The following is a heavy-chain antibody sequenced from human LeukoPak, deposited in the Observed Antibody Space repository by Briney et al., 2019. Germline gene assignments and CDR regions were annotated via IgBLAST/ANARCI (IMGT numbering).Heavy chain of an antibody. Sequence: GGSLRLSCAASGFPFSSYAMSWVRQAPGKGLEWVSGISGSDTGTYYADSVKGRFTISRDNSRNTLYLQMNSLRAEDTAVYYCAKSRARREGSSGSIDYRGQGILVTVSS. CDR1: GFPFSSYA. V-gene: IGHV3-23*01. D-gene: IGHD3-22*01. CDR3: AKSRARREGSSGSIDY. J-gene: IGHJ4*02. CDR2: ISGSDTGT.